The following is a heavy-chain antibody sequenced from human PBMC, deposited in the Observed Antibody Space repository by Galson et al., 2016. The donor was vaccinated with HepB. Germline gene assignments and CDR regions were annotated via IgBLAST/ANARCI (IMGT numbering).Heavy chain of an antibody. J-gene: IGHJ4*02. V-gene: IGHV3-7*04. CDR1: GFIFSDHW. CDR2: IKPDGNDK. CDR3: ARDVGYA. Sequence: SLRLSCAASGFIFSDHWMSWVRQAPGKGLEWVGNIKPDGNDKYYVDSVKGRFSISRDNAKNSLFLQMDSLRAEDTAVYYCARDVGYAWGQGTLVTVSS. D-gene: IGHD2-2*01.